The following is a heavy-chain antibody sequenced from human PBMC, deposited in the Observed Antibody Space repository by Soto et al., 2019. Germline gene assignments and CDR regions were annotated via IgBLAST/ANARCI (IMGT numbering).Heavy chain of an antibody. D-gene: IGHD2-2*01. CDR2: ISSSGTFI. J-gene: IGHJ6*02. Sequence: GGSLRLSCAASGFTFSTYSMNWVRQAPGKGLEWVSSISSSGTFIHYADSLKGRFTISRDNAKNSLYLQMISLRAEDTAVYYCARDPSDCSSTSCWGYYALDVWGQGTTVTVSS. CDR1: GFTFSTYS. V-gene: IGHV3-21*01. CDR3: ARDPSDCSSTSCWGYYALDV.